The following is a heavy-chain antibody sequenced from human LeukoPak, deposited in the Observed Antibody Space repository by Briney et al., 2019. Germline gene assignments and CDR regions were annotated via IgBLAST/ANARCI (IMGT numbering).Heavy chain of an antibody. V-gene: IGHV7-4-1*02. J-gene: IGHJ3*02. CDR1: GYTFTSYA. Sequence: ASVKVSCKASGYTFTSYAMNWVRQAPGQGLEWMGWINTNTGNPTYAQGFTGRFVFSLDTSVSTAYLQISSLKAEDAAVYYCARDLTHYYGSGSYPNDAFDIWGQGTMVTVSS. D-gene: IGHD3-10*01. CDR3: ARDLTHYYGSGSYPNDAFDI. CDR2: INTNTGNP.